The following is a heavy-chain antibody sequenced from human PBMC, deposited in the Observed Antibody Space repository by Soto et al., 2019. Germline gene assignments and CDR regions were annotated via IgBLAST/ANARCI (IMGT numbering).Heavy chain of an antibody. J-gene: IGHJ4*02. Sequence: QITLKESGPPLVRPAQTLTLTCAFSGFSLTTTHMGVAWIRQPPGKALEWLALIYWDDDKRYSPSLKNRLAISKDTSRNRVVLTITNMNPEDTGTYFCAHADDYDLLSFDHWGPGTLVTVSS. CDR1: GFSLTTTHMG. D-gene: IGHD4-17*01. V-gene: IGHV2-5*02. CDR2: IYWDDDK. CDR3: AHADDYDLLSFDH.